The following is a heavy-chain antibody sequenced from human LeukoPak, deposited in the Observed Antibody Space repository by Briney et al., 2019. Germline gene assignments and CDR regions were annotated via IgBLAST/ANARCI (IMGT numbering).Heavy chain of an antibody. J-gene: IGHJ6*03. Sequence: ASVKVSCKASGYTFTGYYMHWVRQAPGQGLEWMGWINPNSGGTNYAQKFQVRVTMTRDTSISTAYMELSRLRSDDTAVYYCAKTTLRFLEWLSPNYYYYMDVWGKGTTVTVSS. D-gene: IGHD3-3*01. CDR1: GYTFTGYY. V-gene: IGHV1-2*02. CDR3: AKTTLRFLEWLSPNYYYYMDV. CDR2: INPNSGGT.